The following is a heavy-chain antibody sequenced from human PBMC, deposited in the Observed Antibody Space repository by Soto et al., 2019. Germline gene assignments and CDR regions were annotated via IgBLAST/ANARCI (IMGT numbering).Heavy chain of an antibody. D-gene: IGHD5-18*01. CDR1: GGTFSTHA. J-gene: IGHJ5*02. Sequence: QVHLVQSGAEVKKPGSSVTVSCKASGGTFSTHAISWVRQVPGQGLEGMGGIIPMFGTPTYAHKFQGRLSITADESTTTAYMELSSLRSDDTALYYCAREGGYSYGLSRGHPFDPWGQGTLVTVSS. CDR3: AREGGYSYGLSRGHPFDP. CDR2: IIPMFGTP. V-gene: IGHV1-69*01.